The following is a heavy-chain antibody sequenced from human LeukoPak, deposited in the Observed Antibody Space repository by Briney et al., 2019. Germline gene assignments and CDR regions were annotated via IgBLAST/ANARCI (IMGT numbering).Heavy chain of an antibody. CDR1: GGSISSYY. D-gene: IGHD3-16*01. V-gene: IGHV4-59*12. CDR2: IYYSGST. J-gene: IGHJ6*03. CDR3: ARETAQKGAHYMDV. Sequence: PSETLSLTCTVSGGSISSYYWSWIRQPPGKGLEWIGYIYYSGSTNYNPSLKSRVTISVDTSKNQFSLKLSSVTAADTAVYYCARETAQKGAHYMDVWGKGTTVTISS.